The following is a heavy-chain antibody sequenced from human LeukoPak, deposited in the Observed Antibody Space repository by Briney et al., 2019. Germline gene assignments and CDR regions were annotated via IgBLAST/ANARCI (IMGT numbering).Heavy chain of an antibody. CDR1: GFTFSRSW. Sequence: HPGGSLRLSCAASGFTFSRSWMNWIRQAPGKGLEWVANINPDGDGMRFVDSVKGRFTMSRDNAQSSLHLQMNSLRVEDTAFYYCAAWTDRGYSYWGQGVLVTVSS. J-gene: IGHJ4*02. CDR2: INPDGDGM. V-gene: IGHV3-7*01. CDR3: AAWTDRGYSY. D-gene: IGHD5-12*01.